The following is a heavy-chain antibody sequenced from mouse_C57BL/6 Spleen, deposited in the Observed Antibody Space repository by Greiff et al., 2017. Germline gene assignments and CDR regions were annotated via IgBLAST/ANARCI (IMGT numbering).Heavy chain of an antibody. Sequence: DVQLQESGGGLVKPGGSLKLSCAASGFTFSSYAMSWVRQTPEKRLEWVATISDGGSYTYYPDNVKGRFTISRDNAKNNLYLQMSHLKSEDTAMYYCARDEGYSNHWYFDVWGTGTTVTVSS. CDR2: ISDGGSYT. J-gene: IGHJ1*03. CDR3: ARDEGYSNHWYFDV. V-gene: IGHV5-4*01. CDR1: GFTFSSYA. D-gene: IGHD2-5*01.